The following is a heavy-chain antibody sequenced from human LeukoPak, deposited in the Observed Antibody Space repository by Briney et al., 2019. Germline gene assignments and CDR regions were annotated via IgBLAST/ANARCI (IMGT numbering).Heavy chain of an antibody. J-gene: IGHJ4*02. D-gene: IGHD3-22*01. CDR1: GYIFISYG. CDR3: ARDRHSSGYRTNDY. V-gene: IGHV1-18*01. CDR2: ISAYNGNT. Sequence: GASVKVSCKVSGYIFISYGISWVRQAPGQGLEWMGWISAYNGNTNYAQKLQGRVTMTTDTSTSTAYMELRSLRSDDTAVYYCARDRHSSGYRTNDYWGRGTLVTVSS.